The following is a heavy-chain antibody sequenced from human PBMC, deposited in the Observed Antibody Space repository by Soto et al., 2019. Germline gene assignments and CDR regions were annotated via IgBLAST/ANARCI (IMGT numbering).Heavy chain of an antibody. D-gene: IGHD6-13*01. V-gene: IGHV3-21*01. CDR2: ISSSNSYI. CDR1: GFTFSNYS. J-gene: IGHJ4*02. Sequence: PGGTLRLSCAGSGFTFSNYSMNWVRQAPGKGLEWVSSISSSNSYIYYADSVKGRFTISRDNTKNSLYLEMNSLRAEDTAVYYCARDGFSSTWDTNYFGYWGQGILVTVSS. CDR3: ARDGFSSTWDTNYFGY.